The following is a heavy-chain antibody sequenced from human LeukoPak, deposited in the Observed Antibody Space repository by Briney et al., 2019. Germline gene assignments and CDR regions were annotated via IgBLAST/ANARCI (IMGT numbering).Heavy chain of an antibody. J-gene: IGHJ4*02. CDR1: GGTFSSYA. D-gene: IGHD3-3*01. V-gene: IGHV1-69*01. Sequence: SVKVSCKASGGTFSSYAINWVRRAPGQGLEWMGGIIPIFGTANYAQKFQGRVTITADESTSTAYMELSSLRSEDTAVYYCAAEGLRFLEWLYPWGYWGQGTLVTVSS. CDR3: AAEGLRFLEWLYPWGY. CDR2: IIPIFGTA.